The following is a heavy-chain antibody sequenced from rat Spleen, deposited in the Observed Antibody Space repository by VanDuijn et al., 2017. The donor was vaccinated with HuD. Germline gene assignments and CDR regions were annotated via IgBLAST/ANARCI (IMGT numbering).Heavy chain of an antibody. CDR1: GFTFNNYG. D-gene: IGHD1-2*01. CDR2: ISYDGIST. V-gene: IGHV5-29*01. J-gene: IGHJ2*01. Sequence: EVQLVESGGGLVQPGRSLKLSCAASGFTFNNYGMTWVRQVPTKGLEWVATISYDGISTYYRDSVRGRFTISSDDAKTTLYLQMDSLRSEDTATYYCAKNIYYSSYLYYFDYWGQGVMVTVSS. CDR3: AKNIYYSSYLYYFDY.